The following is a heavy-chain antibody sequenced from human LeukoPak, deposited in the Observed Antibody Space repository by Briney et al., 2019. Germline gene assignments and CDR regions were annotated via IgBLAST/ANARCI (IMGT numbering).Heavy chain of an antibody. CDR1: GGSISGYY. CDR3: ARDVRRRGYDFWSGYKRSDNWFDP. J-gene: IGHJ5*02. D-gene: IGHD3-3*01. CDR2: IYTSGST. Sequence: SETLSLTCTVSGGSISGYYWSWIRQPAGKGLEWIGRIYTSGSTNYNPSLKSRVTMSVDTSKNQFSLKLSSVTAADTAVYYCARDVRRRGYDFWSGYKRSDNWFDPWGQGTLVTVSS. V-gene: IGHV4-4*07.